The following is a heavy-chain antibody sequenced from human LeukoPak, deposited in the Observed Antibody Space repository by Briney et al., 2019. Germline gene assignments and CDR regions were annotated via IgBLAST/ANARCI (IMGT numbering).Heavy chain of an antibody. J-gene: IGHJ4*02. CDR3: ASMETAMVNGY. Sequence: ASVKVSCKASGYTFTSYGISWVRQAPGQGLEWMGWISAYNGNTNYAQKLQGRVTITADKSTSTAYMELSSLRSEDTAVYYCASMETAMVNGYWGQGTLVTVSS. V-gene: IGHV1-18*01. D-gene: IGHD5-18*01. CDR1: GYTFTSYG. CDR2: ISAYNGNT.